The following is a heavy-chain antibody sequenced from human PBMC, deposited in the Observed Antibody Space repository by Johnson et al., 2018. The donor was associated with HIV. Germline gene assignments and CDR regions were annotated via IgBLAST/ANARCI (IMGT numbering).Heavy chain of an antibody. CDR2: INSDGSST. D-gene: IGHD4-23*01. Sequence: VQLVESGGGLVQPGGSLRLSCAASGFTLSSYWMHWVRQAPGKGLVWVSRINSDGSSTSYADSVKGRFTISRDNAKNTLYLQMNSLRAEDTAVYYCARDDDGGLDAVDIWGQGTMVTGSS. J-gene: IGHJ3*02. CDR1: GFTLSSYW. V-gene: IGHV3-74*01. CDR3: ARDDDGGLDAVDI.